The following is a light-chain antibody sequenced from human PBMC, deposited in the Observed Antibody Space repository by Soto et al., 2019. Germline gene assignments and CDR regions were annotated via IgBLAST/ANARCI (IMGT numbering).Light chain of an antibody. CDR1: QSISSN. CDR2: GAS. Sequence: EIVMTQSPATLSVSPGERATLSCRASQSISSNLAWYQQKPGQAPRLLIYGASTRATAIPARFSGSGSGTEFTLTISNLQSEDFAVYYCQQYNKWPPLTFGGGTKV. V-gene: IGKV3-15*01. CDR3: QQYNKWPPLT. J-gene: IGKJ4*01.